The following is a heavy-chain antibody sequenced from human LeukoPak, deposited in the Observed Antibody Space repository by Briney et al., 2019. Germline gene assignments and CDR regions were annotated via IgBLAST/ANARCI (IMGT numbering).Heavy chain of an antibody. Sequence: PSDTLSLTCAVSGYSISSSNWWGWIRQPPGKGLEWIGYICYSGSTYYNPSLKSRVTMSVDTSKNQFSLKLSSVTAVDTAVYYCARTSSGSYHNWFDPWGQGTLVTVSS. CDR3: ARTSSGSYHNWFDP. J-gene: IGHJ5*02. V-gene: IGHV4-28*01. D-gene: IGHD1-26*01. CDR2: ICYSGST. CDR1: GYSISSSNW.